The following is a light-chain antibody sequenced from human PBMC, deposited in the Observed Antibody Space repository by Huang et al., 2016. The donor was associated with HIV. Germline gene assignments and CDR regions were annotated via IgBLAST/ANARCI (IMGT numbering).Light chain of an antibody. V-gene: IGKV3-15*01. CDR1: QSVFKN. CDR2: GSS. J-gene: IGKJ1*01. CDR3: QQYNTSPRT. Sequence: ENLMTQSPSTLSVSPGESATLSCRASQSVFKNLAWYQQKPGQAPKLLIFGSSTRAGGIPAMFSGSGAGTDFTLTISSLQSEDFAVYYCQQYNTSPRTFGQGTKVEV.